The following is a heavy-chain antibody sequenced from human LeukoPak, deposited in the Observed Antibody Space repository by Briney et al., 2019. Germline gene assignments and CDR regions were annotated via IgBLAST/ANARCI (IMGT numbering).Heavy chain of an antibody. D-gene: IGHD3-3*01. CDR1: GYTFTGYY. Sequence: VASVKVSCKASGYTFTGYYMHWVRQAPGQGLEWMGWINPNSGGTNYAQKLQGRVTMTRDTSISTAYMELSRLRSDDTAVYYCARPDYDFWSGYSGRFDYWGQGTLVTVSS. V-gene: IGHV1-2*02. J-gene: IGHJ4*02. CDR2: INPNSGGT. CDR3: ARPDYDFWSGYSGRFDY.